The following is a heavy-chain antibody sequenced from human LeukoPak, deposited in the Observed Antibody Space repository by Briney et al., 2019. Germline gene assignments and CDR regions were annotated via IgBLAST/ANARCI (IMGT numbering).Heavy chain of an antibody. V-gene: IGHV3-33*06. CDR3: AKGDGYNYFDY. CDR1: GFTFSSYG. CDR2: IWFDGSNK. Sequence: GRSLRLSCAASGFTFSSYGMHRVRQAPGKGLEWVAVIWFDGSNKYYADSVKGRFTISRDNSKNTLYLQMNSLRAEDTAVYYCAKGDGYNYFDYWGQGTLVTVSS. D-gene: IGHD5-24*01. J-gene: IGHJ4*02.